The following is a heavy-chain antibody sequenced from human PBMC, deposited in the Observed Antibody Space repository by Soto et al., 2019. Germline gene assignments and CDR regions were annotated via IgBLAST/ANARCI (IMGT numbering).Heavy chain of an antibody. CDR2: IYHSGST. Sequence: SETLSLTCTVSGGSISSGGYSWSWIRQPPGKGLEWIGYIYHSGSTYYNPSLKSRVTISVDRSKNQFSLKLSSVTAADTAVYYCARGALRWSTSSDFDYWGQGTLVTVSS. V-gene: IGHV4-30-2*01. D-gene: IGHD4-17*01. CDR1: GGSISSGGYS. J-gene: IGHJ4*02. CDR3: ARGALRWSTSSDFDY.